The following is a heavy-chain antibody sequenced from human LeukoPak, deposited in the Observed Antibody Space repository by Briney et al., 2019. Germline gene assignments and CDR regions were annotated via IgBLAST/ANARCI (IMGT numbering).Heavy chain of an antibody. CDR2: INHSGST. J-gene: IGHJ4*02. CDR3: ARDSPGDYVFDY. CDR1: GGSFSGYY. V-gene: IGHV4-34*01. D-gene: IGHD4-17*01. Sequence: SETLSLTCAVYGGSFSGYYWSWIRQPPGKGLEWIGEINHSGSTNYNPSLKSRVTISVDTSKNQFSLKLSSVTAADTAVYYCARDSPGDYVFDYWGQGTLVTVSS.